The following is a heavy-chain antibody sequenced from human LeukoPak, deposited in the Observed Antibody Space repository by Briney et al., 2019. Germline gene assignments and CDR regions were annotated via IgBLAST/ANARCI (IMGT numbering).Heavy chain of an antibody. CDR3: TRELEYRGSPDDAFDI. CDR1: GFSFSYFW. V-gene: IGHV3-74*01. CDR2: INRDGSGT. D-gene: IGHD1-26*01. J-gene: IGHJ3*02. Sequence: GXXLRLSCAASGFSFSYFWMHWVRQAPGKGLVWVSRINRDGSGTSYADSVKGRFTISRDNAKNTLSLQMNSLRAEDTAVYYCTRELEYRGSPDDAFDIWGQGTMVTVSS.